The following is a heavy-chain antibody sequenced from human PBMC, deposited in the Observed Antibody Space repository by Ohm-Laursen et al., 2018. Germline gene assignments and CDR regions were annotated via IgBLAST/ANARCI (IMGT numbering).Heavy chain of an antibody. CDR3: ARGSSYYYPFDS. J-gene: IGHJ4*02. V-gene: IGHV3-11*01. Sequence: GSLRLSCAASGFTLSDYYMSWIRKAPGKGLEWLSYISSSGSTIYDADSVRGRFTISRDNAKNSLFLQLQSLRAEDTAIYYCARGSSYYYPFDSWGQGTLVTVSS. CDR2: ISSSGSTI. D-gene: IGHD3-22*01. CDR1: GFTLSDYY.